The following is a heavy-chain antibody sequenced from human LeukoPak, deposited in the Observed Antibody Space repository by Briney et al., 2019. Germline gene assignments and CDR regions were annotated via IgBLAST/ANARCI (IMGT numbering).Heavy chain of an antibody. J-gene: IGHJ5*02. D-gene: IGHD2-15*01. CDR2: IIPIFGTA. Sequence: GSSVKVSCKASGGTFSSYAISWVRQAPGQGLEWMGRIIPIFGTANYAQKFQGRVTITTDESTSTAYMELSSLRSDDTAVYYCASAPIKLNWFDPWGQGTLVTVSS. V-gene: IGHV1-69*05. CDR3: ASAPIKLNWFDP. CDR1: GGTFSSYA.